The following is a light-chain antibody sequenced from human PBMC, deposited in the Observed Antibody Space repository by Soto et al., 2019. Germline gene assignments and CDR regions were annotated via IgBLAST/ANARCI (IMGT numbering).Light chain of an antibody. Sequence: QSALTQPASVSGSPGQSITISCTGTSSDVGGYNYVSWYQQHPGKAPKLIIYEVTKRPSGVPDRFSGSKSGNTASLTVSGLQADDEADYYCNSYVGSNNYVFGTGTKLTVL. V-gene: IGLV2-8*01. CDR1: SSDVGGYNY. CDR2: EVT. CDR3: NSYVGSNNYV. J-gene: IGLJ1*01.